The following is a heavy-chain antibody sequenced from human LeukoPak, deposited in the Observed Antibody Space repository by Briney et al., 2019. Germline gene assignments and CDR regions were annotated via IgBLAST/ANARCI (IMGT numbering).Heavy chain of an antibody. Sequence: SETLSLTCAVSGGSISSSSYYWGWFRQPPGKGLEWIGSIYYSGSTYYNPSLKSRVTISVDTSKNQSSLKLSSVTAADTAVYYCARDDMPKEYFDYWGQGTLVTVSS. D-gene: IGHD3-9*01. CDR3: ARDDMPKEYFDY. CDR1: GGSISSSSYY. V-gene: IGHV4-39*01. CDR2: IYYSGST. J-gene: IGHJ4*02.